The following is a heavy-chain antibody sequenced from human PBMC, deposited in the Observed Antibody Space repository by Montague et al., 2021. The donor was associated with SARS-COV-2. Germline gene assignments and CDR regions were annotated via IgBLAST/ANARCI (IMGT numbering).Heavy chain of an antibody. V-gene: IGHV4-61*01. Sequence: SETLSLTCTVSGASVACGNFYWSWIRQPQGKGLEWIGNMYYTGHTNYNPSLEIRVTMQVDPSKNQLSLTLTSVTAADTAVYYCARSRANVPSRPGFDYWGQGALVTVSS. D-gene: IGHD6-6*01. CDR1: GASVACGNFY. CDR3: ARSRANVPSRPGFDY. CDR2: MYYTGHT. J-gene: IGHJ4*02.